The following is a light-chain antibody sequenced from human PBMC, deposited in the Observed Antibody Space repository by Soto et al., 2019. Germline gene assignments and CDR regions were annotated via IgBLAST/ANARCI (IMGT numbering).Light chain of an antibody. V-gene: IGLV8-61*01. CDR2: STN. CDR1: SGSVLTSYY. Sequence: QAVVSQEPSFSVSPGGTVTLTCGLTSGSVLTSYYPTWYQQTPGQAPRTLIYSTNIRSSGVPDRFSGSILGNKAALTITGAQADDESDYLCALYVGSGTVVFGGGTKLTVL. J-gene: IGLJ2*01. CDR3: ALYVGSGTVV.